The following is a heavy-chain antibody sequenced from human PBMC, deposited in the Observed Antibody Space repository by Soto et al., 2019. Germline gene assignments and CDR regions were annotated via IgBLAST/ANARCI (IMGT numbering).Heavy chain of an antibody. V-gene: IGHV3-23*01. D-gene: IGHD3-22*01. J-gene: IGHJ4*02. Sequence: PGGSLRLSCAASGFSFNIFAMNWVRQAPGKGLEWVSGISGGGGSTYYADSVKGRFTISRDNSNNTLYLQMNILRAEDTAVYYCAKDPTSYDSSAQFASWGQGTLVTVSS. CDR2: ISGGGGST. CDR1: GFSFNIFA. CDR3: AKDPTSYDSSAQFAS.